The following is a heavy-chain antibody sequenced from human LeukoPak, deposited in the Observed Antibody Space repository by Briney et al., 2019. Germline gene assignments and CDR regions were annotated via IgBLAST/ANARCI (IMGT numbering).Heavy chain of an antibody. V-gene: IGHV4-59*01. CDR1: GGSISRYY. CDR2: IYYSGST. D-gene: IGHD6-13*01. Sequence: PSETLSLTCTVSGGSISRYYWSWIRQPPGKGLEWLGYIYYSGSTNYNPSLKSRVTISVDTSKNQFSLKLSSVTAADTAVYFCARGQLVPDNWFDPWGQGTLVTVS. J-gene: IGHJ5*02. CDR3: ARGQLVPDNWFDP.